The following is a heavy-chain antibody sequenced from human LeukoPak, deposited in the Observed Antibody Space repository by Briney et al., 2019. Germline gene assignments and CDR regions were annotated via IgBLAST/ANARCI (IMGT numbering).Heavy chain of an antibody. Sequence: ESLKISCRGAGYSFTSYWIAWVRQMPGKGLEWMGIIYPGDSETIYSPSFQGQVTISADNSITTAYLQWSSLKASDTAMYYCARKAVYYYGMDVWGQGTAVTVPS. J-gene: IGHJ6*02. CDR3: ARKAVYYYGMDV. CDR2: IYPGDSET. V-gene: IGHV5-51*01. CDR1: GYSFTSYW. D-gene: IGHD6-19*01.